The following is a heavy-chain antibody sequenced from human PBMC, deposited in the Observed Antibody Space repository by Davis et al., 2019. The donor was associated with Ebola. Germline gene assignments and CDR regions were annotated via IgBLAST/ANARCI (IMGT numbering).Heavy chain of an antibody. CDR1: GFSFTDAW. CDR3: TTNFSILGDPHYYYMDV. CDR2: VKRRADGGTT. V-gene: IGHV3-15*01. Sequence: PGGSLRLSCAASGFSFTDAWMSWVRQAPGKGLEWVGQVKRRADGGTTDYGAPVKGRFTISRDDSKNTLFLQMSSLKTEDTAVYYCTTNFSILGDPHYYYMDVWGNGTTVTVSS. D-gene: IGHD1-26*01. J-gene: IGHJ6*03.